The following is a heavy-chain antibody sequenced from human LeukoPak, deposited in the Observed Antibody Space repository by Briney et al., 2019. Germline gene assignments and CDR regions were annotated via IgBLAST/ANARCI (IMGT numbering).Heavy chain of an antibody. CDR3: SRAYDTSGYYYIDY. CDR2: IRSKANSYAT. V-gene: IGHV3-73*01. Sequence: GGSLRLSCAASGFTFSDSTMHWARQASGKGLEWVGRIRSKANSYATAYATSVEGRFTISRDDSKNTAYLQMNSLRTEDTAVYYCSRAYDTSGYYYIDYWGQGTLVTVSS. D-gene: IGHD3-22*01. J-gene: IGHJ4*02. CDR1: GFTFSDST.